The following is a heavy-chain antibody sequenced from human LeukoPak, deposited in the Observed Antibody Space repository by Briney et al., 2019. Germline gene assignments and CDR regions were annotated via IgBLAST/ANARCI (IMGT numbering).Heavy chain of an antibody. V-gene: IGHV3-7*01. CDR3: ARGKRIAARHYYYYYGMDV. J-gene: IGHJ6*02. D-gene: IGHD6-6*01. Sequence: GGSLRPSCAASGSTFSTYWRSWVRRAQGRGREGWANKRQDGREIYYVDSVKGRFAISRDNAKNSLYLQMNSLRAEDTAVYYCARGKRIAARHYYYYYGMDVWGQGTTVTVSS. CDR2: KRQDGREI. CDR1: GSTFSTYW.